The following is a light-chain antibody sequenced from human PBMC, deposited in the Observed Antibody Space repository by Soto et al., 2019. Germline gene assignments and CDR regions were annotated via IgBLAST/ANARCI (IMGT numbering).Light chain of an antibody. CDR3: QQYNSYPMT. CDR2: DAS. V-gene: IGKV1-5*01. J-gene: IGKJ1*01. CDR1: QSISSW. Sequence: DIQMTQSPSTLSASVGDRVTITCRASQSISSWLAWYQQKPGKAPKLLIYDASSLESGVPSRFSGSGSGTEFTLTISSLQPDDFATYYCQQYNSYPMTFGQETKVEIK.